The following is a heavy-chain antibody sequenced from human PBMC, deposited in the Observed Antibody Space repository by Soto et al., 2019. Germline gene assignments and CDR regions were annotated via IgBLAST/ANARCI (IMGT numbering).Heavy chain of an antibody. D-gene: IGHD4-4*01. V-gene: IGHV3-23*01. CDR2: ISGSGGST. Sequence: VGSLRLSCAASGFTFSSYAMSWVRQAPGKGLEWVSAISGSGGSTYYADSVKGRFTISRDNSKNTLYLQMNSLRAEDTAVYYCAKAYTVSSYYYYGMDVWGQGTTVTVSS. CDR3: AKAYTVSSYYYYGMDV. CDR1: GFTFSSYA. J-gene: IGHJ6*02.